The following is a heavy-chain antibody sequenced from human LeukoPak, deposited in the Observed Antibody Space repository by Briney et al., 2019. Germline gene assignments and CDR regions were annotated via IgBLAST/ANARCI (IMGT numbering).Heavy chain of an antibody. CDR3: ARGPDTAMVTYGMDV. Sequence: GSVKVSCKASGYTFTGYYMHWVRQAPGQGLEWMGWINPNSGGTNYAQKFQGRVTMTRDTSISTAYMELSRLRSDDTAVYYCARGPDTAMVTYGMDVWGQGTTVTVSS. J-gene: IGHJ6*02. CDR2: INPNSGGT. CDR1: GYTFTGYY. D-gene: IGHD5-18*01. V-gene: IGHV1-2*02.